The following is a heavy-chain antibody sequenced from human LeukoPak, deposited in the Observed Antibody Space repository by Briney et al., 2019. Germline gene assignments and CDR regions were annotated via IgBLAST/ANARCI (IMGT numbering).Heavy chain of an antibody. CDR1: GYTFTGYY. J-gene: IGHJ3*02. V-gene: IGHV1-2*02. CDR2: INPNSGGT. CDR3: ARDGGPYYYDSSGYESDAFDI. Sequence: ASVKVSCKASGYTFTGYYMHWVRQAPGQGLEWMGWINPNSGGTNYAQKFQGRVTMTRDTSISTAYMELSSLRSEDTAVYYCARDGGPYYYDSSGYESDAFDIWGQGTMVTVSS. D-gene: IGHD3-22*01.